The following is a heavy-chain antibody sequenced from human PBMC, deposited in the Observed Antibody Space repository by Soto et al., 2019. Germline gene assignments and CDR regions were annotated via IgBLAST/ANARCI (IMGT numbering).Heavy chain of an antibody. J-gene: IGHJ3*02. CDR1: GFTFSSYW. V-gene: IGHV3-7*01. Sequence: EVQLVESGGGLVQPGGSLSLSCAASGFTFSSYWMSWVRQAPGKGLEWVANIKQDGSEKYYVDSGKGRFTISRDNAKNSLYLQMNSLRAEDTAVYYCARDRYCSSTSCYADAFDIWGQGTMVTVSS. CDR3: ARDRYCSSTSCYADAFDI. D-gene: IGHD2-2*01. CDR2: IKQDGSEK.